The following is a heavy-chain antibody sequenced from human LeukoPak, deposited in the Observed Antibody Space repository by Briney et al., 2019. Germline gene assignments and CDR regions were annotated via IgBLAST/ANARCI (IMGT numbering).Heavy chain of an antibody. D-gene: IGHD4-23*01. J-gene: IGHJ6*03. V-gene: IGHV4-39*07. CDR1: GGSISSYY. Sequence: SETLSLTCTVSGGSISSYYWGWIRQPPGKGLEWIGSIYYSGSTYYNPSLKSRVTISVDTSKNQFSLKLSSVTAADTAVYYCARERTTVVTYYYYYYMDVWGKGTTVTVSS. CDR2: IYYSGST. CDR3: ARERTTVVTYYYYYYMDV.